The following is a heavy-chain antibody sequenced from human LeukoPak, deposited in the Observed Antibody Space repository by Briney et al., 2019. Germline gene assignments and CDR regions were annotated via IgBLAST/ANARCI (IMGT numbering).Heavy chain of an antibody. J-gene: IGHJ6*04. CDR3: ARDQGSSGWPYFYGMDV. CDR1: GGSISNYY. CDR2: IYYTGNT. D-gene: IGHD6-19*01. Sequence: SETLSLTCTVSGGSISNYYWTWIRQPSGKGLEWIGCIYYTGNTNYNSSLKSRATILVDTSKNQFSLKLNSVTAADTAVYYCARDQGSSGWPYFYGMDVWGKGTTVTVSS. V-gene: IGHV4-59*01.